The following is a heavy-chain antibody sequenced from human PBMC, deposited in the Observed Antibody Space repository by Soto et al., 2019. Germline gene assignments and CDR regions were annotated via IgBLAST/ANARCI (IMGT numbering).Heavy chain of an antibody. CDR1: GYIFVNYG. V-gene: IGHV1-18*01. Sequence: QVQLVQSGDEVKKPGASVKVSCKASGYIFVNYGIAWVRQAPGQGLEWMGWISPYTGNTHSATKIQGRLTMATDTPTSTAYRDMGSLTSDATAVYYCVMVDNYVTPTPQDVWGQGTTVTVSS. D-gene: IGHD3-16*01. CDR3: VMVDNYVTPTPQDV. CDR2: ISPYTGNT. J-gene: IGHJ6*02.